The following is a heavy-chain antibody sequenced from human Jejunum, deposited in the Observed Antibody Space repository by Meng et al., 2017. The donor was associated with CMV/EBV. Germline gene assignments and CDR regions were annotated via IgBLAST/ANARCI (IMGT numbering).Heavy chain of an antibody. J-gene: IGHJ5*02. Sequence: LRRRGVGVGWIRQAPGKALEWLARIYWNDDKRYRPYQKSRLTIDKDTSKNQVVLTMTNMDPVDTATYYCAQTFNYDFWSGQPTWFDPWGQGTLVTVSS. V-gene: IGHV2-5*01. CDR3: AQTFNYDFWSGQPTWFDP. CDR1: LRRRGVG. D-gene: IGHD3-3*01. CDR2: IYWNDDK.